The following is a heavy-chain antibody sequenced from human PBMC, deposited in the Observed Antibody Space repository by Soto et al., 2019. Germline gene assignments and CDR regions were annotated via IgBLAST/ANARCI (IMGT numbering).Heavy chain of an antibody. CDR1: GGSFSGYC. Sequence: PSQIMSHTCAVVGGSFSGYCWSRISQPPGKGLEWIGEINHSGSTNYNPSLKSRVTISVDTSKNQFSLKLSSVTAADTAVYYCARGYDSSGYYDGDDAFDIWGRGTMVTVSS. V-gene: IGHV4-34*01. J-gene: IGHJ3*02. CDR2: INHSGST. D-gene: IGHD3-22*01. CDR3: ARGYDSSGYYDGDDAFDI.